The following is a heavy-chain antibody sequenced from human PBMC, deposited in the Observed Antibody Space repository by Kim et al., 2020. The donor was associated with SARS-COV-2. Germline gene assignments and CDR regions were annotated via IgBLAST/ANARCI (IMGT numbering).Heavy chain of an antibody. CDR3: ALIAVVGTGYFDY. Sequence: SVKVSCKASGGTFSSYAISWVRQAPGQGLEWMGGIIPIFGTANYAQKFQGRVTITADESTSTAYMELSSLRSEDTAVYYCALIAVVGTGYFDYWGQGTLVTVSS. CDR1: GGTFSSYA. D-gene: IGHD6-19*01. V-gene: IGHV1-69*13. J-gene: IGHJ4*02. CDR2: IIPIFGTA.